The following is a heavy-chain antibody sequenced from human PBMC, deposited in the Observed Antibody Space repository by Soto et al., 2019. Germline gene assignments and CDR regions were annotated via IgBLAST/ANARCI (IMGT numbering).Heavy chain of an antibody. D-gene: IGHD3-3*01. CDR2: INHSGST. Sequence: SETLSLTCAVYGGSFIGYYWSWIRQPPGKGLEWIGEINHSGSTNYNPSLKSRVTISVDTSKNQFSLKLSSVTAADTAVYYCARVTIFGVVISNVWGKGTTVTVS. V-gene: IGHV4-34*01. CDR3: ARVTIFGVVISNV. J-gene: IGHJ6*03. CDR1: GGSFIGYY.